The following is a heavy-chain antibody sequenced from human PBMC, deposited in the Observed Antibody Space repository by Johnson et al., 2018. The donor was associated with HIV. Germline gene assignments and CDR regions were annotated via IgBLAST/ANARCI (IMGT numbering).Heavy chain of an antibody. D-gene: IGHD3-16*01. CDR1: GFTVSNNY. Sequence: MLLVESGGGLVQPGESLRLSCAASGFTVSNNYMHWVRQAPGKGLEWVSVIYSGGNTYYADSVKGRFNISRDNSKNALYLQMNSLRSEDTAVYYCAKPPSMGADAFDIWGQGTMVTVSS. V-gene: IGHV3-66*02. J-gene: IGHJ3*02. CDR3: AKPPSMGADAFDI. CDR2: IYSGGNT.